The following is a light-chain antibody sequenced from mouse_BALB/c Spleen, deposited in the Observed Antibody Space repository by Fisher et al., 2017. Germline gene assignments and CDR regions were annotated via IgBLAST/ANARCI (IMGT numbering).Light chain of an antibody. Sequence: DIVLTQTTAILSASPGEKVTMTCRASSSVSYMHWYQQKSGTSPKRWIYDTSNLAPGVPARFSGSGSGNSYSLTISSMEGEDAATYYCQQFTSSPWTFGGGTKLEIK. CDR2: DTS. CDR1: SSVSY. CDR3: QQFTSSPWT. V-gene: IGKV4-50*01. J-gene: IGKJ1*01.